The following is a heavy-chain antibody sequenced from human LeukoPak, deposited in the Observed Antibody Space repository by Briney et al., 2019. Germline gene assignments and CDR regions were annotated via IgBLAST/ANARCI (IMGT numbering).Heavy chain of an antibody. CDR1: GFTFSSYA. J-gene: IGHJ3*02. CDR3: AKDMSTMVRGVIEDAFDI. V-gene: IGHV3-23*01. D-gene: IGHD3-10*01. Sequence: GGSLRLSCAASGFTFSSYAMSWVRQAPGKGLGWVSAISGSGGSTYYADSVKGRFTISRDNSKNTLYLQMNSLRAEDTAVYYCAKDMSTMVRGVIEDAFDIWGQGTMVTVSS. CDR2: ISGSGGST.